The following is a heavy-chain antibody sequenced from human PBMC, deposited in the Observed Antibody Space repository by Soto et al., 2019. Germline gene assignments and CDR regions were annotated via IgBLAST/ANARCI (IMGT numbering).Heavy chain of an antibody. CDR2: IYRGGST. CDR1: GFTVNSDY. V-gene: IGHV3-53*01. D-gene: IGHD2-21*02. J-gene: IGHJ4*02. Sequence: EVQLVESGGGLIQPGGSLRLSCAASGFTVNSDYVSWVRQAPGKGLEWISVIYRGGSTYYADSVKGRFTISRDSSKNTLYLQMNSLRGDDTAVYYCARAGCDGDCYSDYWGQGTLVTVSS. CDR3: ARAGCDGDCYSDY.